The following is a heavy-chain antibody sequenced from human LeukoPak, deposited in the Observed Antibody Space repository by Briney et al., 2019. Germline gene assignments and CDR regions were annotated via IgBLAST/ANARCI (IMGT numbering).Heavy chain of an antibody. CDR1: GGTFSSYV. CDR2: IIPIIGTA. J-gene: IGHJ6*03. CDR3: ARGYCSSTSCYDGSYYYYMDV. Sequence: GASVKVSCKASGGTFSSYVISWVRQAPGQGLEWMGGIIPIIGTANYAQKFQGRVAITADESTSPAYMELSSLRSEDTAVYCCARGYCSSTSCYDGSYYYYMDVWGKGTTVTVSS. V-gene: IGHV1-69*13. D-gene: IGHD2-2*01.